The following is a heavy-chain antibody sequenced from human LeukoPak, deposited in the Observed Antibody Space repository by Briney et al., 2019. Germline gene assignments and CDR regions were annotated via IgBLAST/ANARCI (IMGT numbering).Heavy chain of an antibody. J-gene: IGHJ4*02. CDR1: GGSFDGYY. D-gene: IGHD4-23*01. V-gene: IGHV4-34*01. CDR2: INHSGST. CDR3: ARAGYDFGNYFFDH. Sequence: SETLSLTCAVYGGSFDGYYWGWIRQPPGKGLEWIGEINHSGSTTHNPSLESRVTISLDTSKNQFSLRLSSVTAADTAVYYCARAGYDFGNYFFDHWGQGTLVTVSS.